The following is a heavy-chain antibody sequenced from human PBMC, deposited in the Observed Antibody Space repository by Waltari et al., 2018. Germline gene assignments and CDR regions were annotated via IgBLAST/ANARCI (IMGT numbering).Heavy chain of an antibody. Sequence: EVQLVESGGGLVQPGGSLRLSCAASGFTFSSYWMSWVRQAPGQGLEWVANIKQDGSEKYYVDSVKGRFTISRDNAKNSLYLQMNSLRAEDTAVYYCARDEDDSSGYYYASFDYWGQGTLVTVSS. CDR1: GFTFSSYW. J-gene: IGHJ4*02. D-gene: IGHD3-22*01. CDR3: ARDEDDSSGYYYASFDY. V-gene: IGHV3-7*01. CDR2: IKQDGSEK.